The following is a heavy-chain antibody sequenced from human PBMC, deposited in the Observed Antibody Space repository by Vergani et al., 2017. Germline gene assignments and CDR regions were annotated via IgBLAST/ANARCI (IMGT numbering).Heavy chain of an antibody. CDR3: AGVGRRWHEGPFDY. CDR2: INPNSGGT. V-gene: IGHV1-2*02. J-gene: IGHJ4*02. Sequence: QVQLVQSGAEVKKPGASVKVSCKASGYTFTGYYMHWVRQAPGQGLAWMGWINPNSGGTNYAQKFQGMVSMTRDQSISTAYMELSRLRSDDTAVYYCAGVGRRWHEGPFDYWGQGTLVTVSS. D-gene: IGHD4-23*01. CDR1: GYTFTGYY.